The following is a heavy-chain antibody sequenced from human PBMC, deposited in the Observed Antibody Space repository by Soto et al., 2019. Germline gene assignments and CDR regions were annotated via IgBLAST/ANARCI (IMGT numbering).Heavy chain of an antibody. CDR3: ARKTVPAALQLRFLEWLEYYFDY. CDR1: GGSISSSSYY. CDR2: IYYSGST. V-gene: IGHV4-39*01. Sequence: PSETLSLTCTVSGGSISSSSYYWGWIRQPPGKGLEWIGSIYYSGSTYYNPSLKSRVTISVDTSKNQFSLKLSSVTAADTAVYYCARKTVPAALQLRFLEWLEYYFDYWGQGTLVTVSS. J-gene: IGHJ4*02. D-gene: IGHD3-3*01.